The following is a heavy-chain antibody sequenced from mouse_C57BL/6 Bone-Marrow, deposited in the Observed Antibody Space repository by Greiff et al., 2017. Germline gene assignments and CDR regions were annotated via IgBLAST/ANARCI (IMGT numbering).Heavy chain of an antibody. Sequence: VQLQQSGAELVRPGASVKLSCTASGFNIKDDYMHWVKQRPEQGLEWIGLIDPENGDTEYASKFQSKATITVDTSSNTAYLQLSSLTSEDTAIYYCTRSAYWGQGTLVTVSA. CDR3: TRSAY. J-gene: IGHJ3*01. V-gene: IGHV14-4*01. CDR2: IDPENGDT. CDR1: GFNIKDDY.